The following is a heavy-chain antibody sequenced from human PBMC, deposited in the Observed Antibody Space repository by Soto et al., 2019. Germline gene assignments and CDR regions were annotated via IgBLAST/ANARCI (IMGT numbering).Heavy chain of an antibody. J-gene: IGHJ6*02. CDR1: GYSFTSYW. D-gene: IGHD3-3*01. V-gene: IGHV5-51*01. Sequence: PGESLKISCKGSGYSFTSYWIGWVRQMPGKGLEWMGIIYPGDSDTRYSPSFQGQVTISADKSISTAYLQWSSLKASDTAMYYCAVRDDAIFGVVGSYYYGMDVWGQGTTVTVSS. CDR2: IYPGDSDT. CDR3: AVRDDAIFGVVGSYYYGMDV.